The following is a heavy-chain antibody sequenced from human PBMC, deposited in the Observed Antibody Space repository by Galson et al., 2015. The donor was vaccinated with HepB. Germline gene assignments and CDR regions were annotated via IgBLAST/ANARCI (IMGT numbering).Heavy chain of an antibody. J-gene: IGHJ4*02. CDR1: GFTFRTYG. V-gene: IGHV3-21*06. CDR3: VRDQPRYCCGGSCNSGFDS. CDR2: ISSSSNFI. Sequence: SLRLSCATSGFTFRTYGMNWVRQVPGTGLEWISYISSSSNFIYYADSVNGRFTIYRDNADSSLHLQMNSLGVEDTALFYCVRDQPRYCCGGSCNSGFDSWGQGTLFTVSS. D-gene: IGHD2-15*01.